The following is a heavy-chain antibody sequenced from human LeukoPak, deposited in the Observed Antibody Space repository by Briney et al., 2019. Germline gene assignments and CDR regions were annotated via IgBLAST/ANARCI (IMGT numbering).Heavy chain of an antibody. CDR2: IYHSGST. CDR3: ASRRGYSYGSNAFDI. Sequence: SGTLSLTCAVSGGSISSSNWWSWVRQPPGKGLEWIGEIYHSGSTNYNPSLKSRVTISVDKSKNQFSLKLSSVTAADTAVYYCASRRGYSYGSNAFDIWGQGTMVTVSS. CDR1: GGSISSSNW. V-gene: IGHV4-4*02. D-gene: IGHD5-18*01. J-gene: IGHJ3*02.